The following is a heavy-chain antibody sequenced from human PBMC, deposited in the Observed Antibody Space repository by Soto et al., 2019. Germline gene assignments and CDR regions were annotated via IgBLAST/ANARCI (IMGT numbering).Heavy chain of an antibody. D-gene: IGHD6-25*01. V-gene: IGHV4-30-4*01. CDR3: AGQTFTIAAASYGRSNWFDP. CDR2: IYYSGST. J-gene: IGHJ5*02. CDR1: GDSIRSGNHH. Sequence: SETLSLTCTVSGDSIRSGNHHWSWIRQPPGKGLEWIGYIYYSGSTYYSPSLKSRLTMSIDTSKNEFSLRLNSVTAADTAVYYCAGQTFTIAAASYGRSNWFDPWGPGTLVTVSS.